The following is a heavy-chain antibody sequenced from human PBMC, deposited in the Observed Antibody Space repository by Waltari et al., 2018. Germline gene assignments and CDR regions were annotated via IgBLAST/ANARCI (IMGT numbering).Heavy chain of an antibody. CDR2: INPEGGSK. CDR1: EYTFTSSY. V-gene: IGHV1-46*01. Sequence: QVQLVQSGAEVKKPGASVKISCKTSEYTFTSSYIHWVRQAPGQGLEWMGIINPEGGSKIYAQKFQGRVTMTRDTSTSTVYMELSSLRSDDTAVYYCALDTGALWMDVWGQGTTVTVSS. D-gene: IGHD2-21*01. J-gene: IGHJ6*02. CDR3: ALDTGALWMDV.